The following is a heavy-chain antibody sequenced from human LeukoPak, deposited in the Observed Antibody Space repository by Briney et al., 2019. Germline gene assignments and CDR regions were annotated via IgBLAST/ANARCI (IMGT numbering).Heavy chain of an antibody. Sequence: GGSLILSCTTSGLAFGDYAITWVPQGPGKGLEWVGFVRSKDYGEATQYAASVKDRFILSRDDSKSIAYLQMSSLKTEDTGVYYCTRRRTGLDYWGQGTLVTVSS. V-gene: IGHV3-49*04. CDR1: GLAFGDYA. D-gene: IGHD1-14*01. CDR3: TRRRTGLDY. CDR2: VRSKDYGEAT. J-gene: IGHJ4*02.